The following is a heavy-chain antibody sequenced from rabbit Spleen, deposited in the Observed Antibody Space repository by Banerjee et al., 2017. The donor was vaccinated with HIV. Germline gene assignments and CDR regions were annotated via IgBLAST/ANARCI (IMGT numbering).Heavy chain of an antibody. J-gene: IGHJ4*01. CDR1: GFSFSSNDY. V-gene: IGHV1S40*01. D-gene: IGHD1-1*01. CDR2: IAGSSSGFT. Sequence: QSLEESGGGLVQPEGSLTLTCKASGFSFSSNDYICWVRQAPGKGLEWISCIAGSSSGFTYSATWATGRFTISKTSSTTVTLQMTSLTVADTATYFCARSINWANRALNLWGPGTLVTVS. CDR3: ARSINWANRALNL.